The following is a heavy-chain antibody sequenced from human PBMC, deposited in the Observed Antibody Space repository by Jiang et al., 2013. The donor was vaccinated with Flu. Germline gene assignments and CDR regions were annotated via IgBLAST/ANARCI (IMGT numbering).Heavy chain of an antibody. J-gene: IGHJ4*02. CDR2: MYSSGTA. CDR1: GASISNNW. CDR3: ARLHCSSGSCYEGD. V-gene: IGHV4-59*08. D-gene: IGHD2-15*01. Sequence: GLVKPSETLSLACSVSGASISNNWWSWVRQPPGKGLEWIGYMYSSGTASYSPSLQSRVTMSLDPSENQFSLKLTSVTAADTALYYCARLHCSSGSCYEGDWGQGTLVTVSS.